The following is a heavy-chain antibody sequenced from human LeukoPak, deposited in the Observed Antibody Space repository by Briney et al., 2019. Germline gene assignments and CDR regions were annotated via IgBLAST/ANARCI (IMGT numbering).Heavy chain of an antibody. J-gene: IGHJ4*02. CDR3: ARENLELWYYFDY. CDR1: GFTFSSYW. V-gene: IGHV3-7*01. D-gene: IGHD1-26*01. Sequence: GGSLRLSCAASGFTFSSYWMSWVRQAPGKGLEWVANIKQDGSEKYYVDSVKGRFTISRDNAKNSLYLQMNSLRAEDTAVYYCARENLELWYYFDYWGQGTLVTVSS. CDR2: IKQDGSEK.